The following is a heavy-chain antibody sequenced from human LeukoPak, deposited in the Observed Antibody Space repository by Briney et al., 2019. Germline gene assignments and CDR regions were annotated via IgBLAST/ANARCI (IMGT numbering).Heavy chain of an antibody. D-gene: IGHD3-22*01. Sequence: GASVKVSCKASGYTFTNYDINWVRQATGQGLEWMGWMNPNSGNTGYAQSFQGRVTLTRNTSISTAYMELSSLRSEDTAKYYCARDSEYYYDSSGYYRLDYWGQGTLVTVSS. CDR2: MNPNSGNT. CDR3: ARDSEYYYDSSGYYRLDY. V-gene: IGHV1-8*03. J-gene: IGHJ4*02. CDR1: GYTFTNYD.